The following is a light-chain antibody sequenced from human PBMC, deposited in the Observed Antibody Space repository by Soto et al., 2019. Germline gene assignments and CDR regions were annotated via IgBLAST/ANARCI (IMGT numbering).Light chain of an antibody. CDR3: SSYTGSLVI. CDR2: EVT. J-gene: IGLJ2*01. Sequence: QSVLTQPPSASGSPGQSVTISCTGTSSDVGGYNYVSWYQQHPGEAPKLMIYEVTKRPSGVPDRFSGSKSGNTASLTVSGLQAEDEADYYCSSYTGSLVIFGGGTKLTVL. V-gene: IGLV2-8*01. CDR1: SSDVGGYNY.